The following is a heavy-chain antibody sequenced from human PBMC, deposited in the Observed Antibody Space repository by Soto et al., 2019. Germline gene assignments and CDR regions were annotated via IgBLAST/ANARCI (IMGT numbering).Heavy chain of an antibody. CDR3: AIIGLLHGMDV. D-gene: IGHD2-15*01. CDR1: GFTFSSYV. V-gene: IGHV3-30-3*01. Sequence: QVQLVESGGGVVQPGRSLRLSCAASGFTFSSYVMQWVRQAPGKGLEWVAVISYDGSNKYYADSVKGRFTISRDNSKNTLYQQMNSRRAEDTAVYYCAIIGLLHGMDVWGQGTTVTVSS. CDR2: ISYDGSNK. J-gene: IGHJ6*02.